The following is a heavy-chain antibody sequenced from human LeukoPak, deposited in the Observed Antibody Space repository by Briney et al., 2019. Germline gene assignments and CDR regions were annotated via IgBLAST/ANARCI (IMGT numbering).Heavy chain of an antibody. V-gene: IGHV4-31*03. D-gene: IGHD2-15*01. CDR3: AREKLQYYFDH. CDR2: IYYSGST. Sequence: NPSQTLSLTCTVSGGSISSGGYYWSWIRQHPGKGLEWIGYIYYSGSTYNNPSLKSRVTISVDTSKNQFSLKLSSVTAADTAVYYCAREKLQYYFDHWGQGTLVTVSS. J-gene: IGHJ4*02. CDR1: GGSISSGGYY.